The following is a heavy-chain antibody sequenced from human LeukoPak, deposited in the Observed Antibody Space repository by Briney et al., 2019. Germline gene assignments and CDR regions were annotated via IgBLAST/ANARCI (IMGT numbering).Heavy chain of an antibody. D-gene: IGHD6-19*01. V-gene: IGHV3-23*01. CDR3: AKDPYNTAVANTNGWFDP. CDR1: GFTFSSYA. CDR2: ISGSGGNT. Sequence: GGSLRLSCAASGFTFSSYAMSWVRRAPGEGLEWVSSISGSGGNTYYAQSVKGGFTISRDNSENTLYLQMDTLRADDTALYFCAKDPYNTAVANTNGWFDPWGQGTLVTVSS. J-gene: IGHJ5*02.